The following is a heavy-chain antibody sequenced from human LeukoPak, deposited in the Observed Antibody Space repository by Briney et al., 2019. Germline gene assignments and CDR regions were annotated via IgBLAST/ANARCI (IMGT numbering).Heavy chain of an antibody. D-gene: IGHD6-6*01. Sequence: GESLKISCKGSGYSFTNYWIGWVRQMPGKGLECMGIIYPGDSDTRYSPSFQGQVTISADKSISTAYLQWSSLKASDTAMYYCARRSLHTNSFWFDPWGQGTLVTVSS. CDR1: GYSFTNYW. CDR2: IYPGDSDT. CDR3: ARRSLHTNSFWFDP. V-gene: IGHV5-51*01. J-gene: IGHJ5*02.